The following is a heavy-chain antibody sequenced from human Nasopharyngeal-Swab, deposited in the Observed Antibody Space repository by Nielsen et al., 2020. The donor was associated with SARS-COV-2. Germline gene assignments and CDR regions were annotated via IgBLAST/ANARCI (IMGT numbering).Heavy chain of an antibody. J-gene: IGHJ4*02. CDR1: GYTFTDYY. CDR2: INPNSGDT. CDR3: VRDDGGVPGIPETGPPGAF. V-gene: IGHV1-2*06. D-gene: IGHD6-13*01. Sequence: ASVKVSCKASGYTFTDYYMHWVRQAPGQGLEWMGRINPNSGDTNYAQNFQGGVTMTGDTSIGTAYMELRRLISDDTAVYYCVRDDGGVPGIPETGPPGAFWGQGTLVTVSS.